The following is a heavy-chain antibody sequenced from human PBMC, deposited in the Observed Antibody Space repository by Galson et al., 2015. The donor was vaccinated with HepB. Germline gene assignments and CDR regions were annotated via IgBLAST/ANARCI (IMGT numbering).Heavy chain of an antibody. Sequence: SVKVSCKASGGTFNTYAMNWVRQAPGQGLEWVGGIIPLFGTADYSQRFQGRVTITADGSTTTAYVELSSLTSDDTAVYYCARGSAYFDYWDQGTQVTVSS. V-gene: IGHV1-69*13. CDR2: IIPLFGTA. CDR3: ARGSAYFDY. J-gene: IGHJ4*02. CDR1: GGTFNTYA.